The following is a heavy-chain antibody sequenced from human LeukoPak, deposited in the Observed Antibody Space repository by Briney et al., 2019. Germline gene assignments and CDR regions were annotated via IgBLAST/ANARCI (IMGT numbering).Heavy chain of an antibody. V-gene: IGHV4-38-2*01. CDR1: GYSISSGYY. CDR3: ARGDFWSGYYPPDYFDY. D-gene: IGHD3-3*01. Sequence: SETLSLXCAVSGYSISSGYYWGWIRQPPGKGLEWIGSIYHSGSTYYNPSLKSRVTISVDTSKNQFSLKLSSVTAADTAVYYCARGDFWSGYYPPDYFDYWGQGTLVTVSS. CDR2: IYHSGST. J-gene: IGHJ4*02.